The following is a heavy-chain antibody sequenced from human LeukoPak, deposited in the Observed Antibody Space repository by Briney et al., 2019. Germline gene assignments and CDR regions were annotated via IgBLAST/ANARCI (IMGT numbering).Heavy chain of an antibody. CDR2: INHSGST. J-gene: IGHJ4*02. Sequence: SETLSLTCAVYGGCFSGYYWSWIRQPPGKGLEWIGEINHSGSTNYNPSLKSRVTISVDTSKNQFSLKLSSVTAADTAVYYCARGGGYDILTGYYVTRFDYWGQGTLVTVSS. CDR3: ARGGGYDILTGYYVTRFDY. CDR1: GGCFSGYY. D-gene: IGHD3-9*01. V-gene: IGHV4-34*01.